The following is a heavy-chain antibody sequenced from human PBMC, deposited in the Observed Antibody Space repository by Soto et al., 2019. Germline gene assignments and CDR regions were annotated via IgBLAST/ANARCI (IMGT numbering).Heavy chain of an antibody. D-gene: IGHD3-22*01. CDR1: GGTFSSYA. J-gene: IGHJ4*02. Sequence: SVKVSCKASGGTFSSYAINWVRQAPGQGLEWMGGIIPIFGTANYAQKFQGRVTITADESTSTAYMELSSLRSEDTAVYYCASIYYYDSSGYRAFFDYWGQGTWSPSPQ. CDR3: ASIYYYDSSGYRAFFDY. CDR2: IIPIFGTA. V-gene: IGHV1-69*13.